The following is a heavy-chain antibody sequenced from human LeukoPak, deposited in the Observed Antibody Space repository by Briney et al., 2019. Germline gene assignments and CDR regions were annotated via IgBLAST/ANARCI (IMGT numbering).Heavy chain of an antibody. J-gene: IGHJ4*02. CDR1: GLIFTNYG. Sequence: GGSLRLSCAASGLIFTNYGMHWVRQAPGKGMEWVAVIVHDGSNKYYADSVKGRFTISRDNSKNTLYLQMNSLRAEDTAVYYCAKDLYYYGSGSPFDYWGQGTLVTVSS. CDR2: IVHDGSNK. V-gene: IGHV3-30*18. CDR3: AKDLYYYGSGSPFDY. D-gene: IGHD3-10*01.